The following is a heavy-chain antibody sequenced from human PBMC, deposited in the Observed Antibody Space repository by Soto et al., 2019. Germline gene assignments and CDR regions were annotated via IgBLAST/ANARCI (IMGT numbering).Heavy chain of an antibody. J-gene: IGHJ3*01. Sequence: QVQLQESGPGLVKPSGTLSLTCAVSGGSISSSHWWTWVRQSPGKGLEYIGEISHSGTSNSNPSLKSRVTLPVDRSKNHFSLTLPSVTAADTAVYYCARVVLSITRGAFDAWGQGTPVIVSS. CDR1: GGSISSSHW. CDR3: ARVVLSITRGAFDA. CDR2: ISHSGTS. D-gene: IGHD1-20*01. V-gene: IGHV4-4*02.